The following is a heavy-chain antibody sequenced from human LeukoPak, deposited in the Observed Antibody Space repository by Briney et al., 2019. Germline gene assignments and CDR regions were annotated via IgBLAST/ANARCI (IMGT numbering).Heavy chain of an antibody. CDR2: ISYDGSIK. J-gene: IGHJ4*02. Sequence: GSLILSCSASGXTFKNYGMHWVRQAPGKGLECVAVISYDGSIKYYADSVKGRFTISRDNSKNTLYLQMDTLRAEDSAVYYCAKVYFDILTGYYRGPNFDYWGQGTLVTVSS. CDR3: AKVYFDILTGYYRGPNFDY. CDR1: GXTFKNYG. D-gene: IGHD3-9*01. V-gene: IGHV3-30*18.